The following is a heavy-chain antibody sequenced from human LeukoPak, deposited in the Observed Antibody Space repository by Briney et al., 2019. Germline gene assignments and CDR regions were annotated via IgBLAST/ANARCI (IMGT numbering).Heavy chain of an antibody. V-gene: IGHV3-33*01. CDR2: IWYDGSNK. D-gene: IGHD6-13*01. Sequence: GRSLRLSCAASGFTFSSYGMHWVRQAPGKGLEWVAVIWYDGSNKYYADSVKGRFTISRDNSKNTLYLQMNSLRAEDTAVYYCARVNRLAAAGTNYYGMDVWGQGTTVTVSS. CDR1: GFTFSSYG. CDR3: ARVNRLAAAGTNYYGMDV. J-gene: IGHJ6*02.